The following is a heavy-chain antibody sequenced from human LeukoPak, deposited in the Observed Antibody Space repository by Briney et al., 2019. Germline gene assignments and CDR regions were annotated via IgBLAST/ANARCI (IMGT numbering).Heavy chain of an antibody. CDR3: ARVGKEWELQWFDY. CDR2: INTDGSVT. Sequence: GGSLRLSCAASGITVSTFWMHWVRQAPGEGLVWVSRINTDGSVTNYADSVEGRFTISRDNAKNSLYLQMNSLRAEDTALYYCARVGKEWELQWFDYWGQGTLVTVSS. CDR1: GITVSTFW. J-gene: IGHJ4*02. V-gene: IGHV3-74*01. D-gene: IGHD1-26*01.